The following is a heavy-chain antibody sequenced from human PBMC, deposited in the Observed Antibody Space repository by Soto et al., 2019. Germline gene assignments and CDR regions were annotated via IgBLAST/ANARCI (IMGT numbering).Heavy chain of an antibody. V-gene: IGHV4-38-2*02. D-gene: IGHD3-22*01. Sequence: ETLSLTCTVSGYSITNGYFWGWIRQPPGKGLECIGSMYHSGNTYYNPSLKSRVTISVDTSKNQFSLRLSSVTAADTAVYYCARLYDSSGYQHYFDYWGQGTPVTVSS. CDR2: MYHSGNT. J-gene: IGHJ4*02. CDR1: GYSITNGYF. CDR3: ARLYDSSGYQHYFDY.